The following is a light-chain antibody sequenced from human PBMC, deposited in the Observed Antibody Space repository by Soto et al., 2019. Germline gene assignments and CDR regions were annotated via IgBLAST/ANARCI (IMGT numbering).Light chain of an antibody. CDR1: SSNIGAGYD. Sequence: QSVLTQPPSVSGAPGQRVTISCTGSSSNIGAGYDVHWYQQLPGTAPKLLIYGNSNLPSGVPDRFSGSKSGTSASLAITGLQAEDEADYYCQSYDSSLSGPVVFGGGTQLTVL. CDR2: GNS. J-gene: IGLJ2*01. CDR3: QSYDSSLSGPVV. V-gene: IGLV1-40*01.